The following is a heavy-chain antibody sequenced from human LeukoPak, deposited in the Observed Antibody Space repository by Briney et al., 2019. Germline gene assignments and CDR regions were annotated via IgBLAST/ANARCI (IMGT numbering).Heavy chain of an antibody. D-gene: IGHD3-22*01. CDR1: GFTFSSHL. J-gene: IGHJ4*02. CDR3: VRLSSGYYGLIDH. V-gene: IGHV3-74*01. CDR2: IDSDGSKT. Sequence: GGSLRLSCVASGFTFSSHLMHWVGQAPGKGLVWVSRIDSDGSKTDYADSVKGRFTFSRDNARNTLYLQMNSLRAEDTAVYYCVRLSSGYYGLIDHWGQGTLVTVSS.